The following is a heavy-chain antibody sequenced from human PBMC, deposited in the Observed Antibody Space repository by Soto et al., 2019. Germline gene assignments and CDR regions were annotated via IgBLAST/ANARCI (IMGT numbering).Heavy chain of an antibody. CDR3: AGHQHGLFGELLSFDY. Sequence: QLQLQESGPGLVKPSETLSLTCTVSGGSISSSSYYWGWIRQPPGKGLEWIGSIYYSGSTYYNPSLTSRVTRAVDTSRRQFFLKLSAVTAADTAVYYCAGHQHGLFGELLSFDYWGQGNLVTVSS. CDR1: GGSISSSSYY. CDR2: IYYSGST. J-gene: IGHJ4*02. D-gene: IGHD3-10*02. V-gene: IGHV4-39*01.